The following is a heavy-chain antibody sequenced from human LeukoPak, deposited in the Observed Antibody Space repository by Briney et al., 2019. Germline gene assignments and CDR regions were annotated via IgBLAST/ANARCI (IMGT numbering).Heavy chain of an antibody. D-gene: IGHD3-22*01. J-gene: IGHJ4*02. CDR2: IWYDGSKK. Sequence: PGGALRLSCAASGFSFSSYGMHWVRQAPGKGLEGVAVIWYDGSKKYYADSVKGRFTISRDNSKNTLYLQMNSLRAEDTAVYYCARDPPYYYDSSGYYQGYFDYWGQGTLVTVSS. CDR3: ARDPPYYYDSSGYYQGYFDY. V-gene: IGHV3-33*01. CDR1: GFSFSSYG.